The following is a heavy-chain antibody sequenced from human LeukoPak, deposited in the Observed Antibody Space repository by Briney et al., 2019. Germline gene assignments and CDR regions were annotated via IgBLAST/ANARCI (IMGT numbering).Heavy chain of an antibody. V-gene: IGHV4-61*02. Sequence: SQTLSLTCTVSGGSISSGSYYWSWIRQPAGKGLEWIGRIYTSGSTNYNPSLKSRVTISVDTSKNQFSLKLSSVTAADTAVYYCARVDDYVWGSYRSGENAFDIWGQGTMVTVSS. CDR1: GGSISSGSYY. J-gene: IGHJ3*02. D-gene: IGHD3-16*02. CDR2: IYTSGST. CDR3: ARVDDYVWGSYRSGENAFDI.